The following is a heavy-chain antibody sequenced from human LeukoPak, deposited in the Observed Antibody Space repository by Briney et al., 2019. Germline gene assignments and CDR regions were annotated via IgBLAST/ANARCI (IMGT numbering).Heavy chain of an antibody. CDR3: ARIWGPTDR. D-gene: IGHD3-16*01. J-gene: IGHJ4*02. Sequence: SETLSLTCAVYGGSFSGYYWSWIRQPPGKGLEWIGEINHSGSTNYNPSLKSRVTISVDTSKNQFSLKLSSVTAADTAVYYCARIWGPTDRWGQGTLVTVSS. CDR1: GGSFSGYY. CDR2: INHSGST. V-gene: IGHV4-34*01.